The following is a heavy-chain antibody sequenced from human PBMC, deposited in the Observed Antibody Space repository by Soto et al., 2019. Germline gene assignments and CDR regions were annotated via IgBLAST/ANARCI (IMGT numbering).Heavy chain of an antibody. J-gene: IGHJ6*04. CDR1: GFTFSTYS. D-gene: IGHD3-3*01. CDR2: ITGSSAPI. CDR3: AGDDGRFLESIDV. V-gene: IGHV3-48*01. Sequence: EVQLVESGGGLVPPGGSLRLSCAGSGFTFSTYSMNWVRQAPGKGLEWVSYITGSSAPIYYADSVRGRFTISRDNGKNSLYLQMNSLRAEDTAVYYCAGDDGRFLESIDVWGKGTTVTVSS.